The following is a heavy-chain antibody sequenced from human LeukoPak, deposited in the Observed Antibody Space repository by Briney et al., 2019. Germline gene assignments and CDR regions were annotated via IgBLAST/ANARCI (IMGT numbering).Heavy chain of an antibody. CDR3: AKDIGSYYDY. J-gene: IGHJ4*02. D-gene: IGHD3-10*01. V-gene: IGHV3-9*01. Sequence: GGSLRLSCAASGFTFDDYAMHWVRQAPGKGLEWVSGISWNSGSIGYADSVKGRFTISRGNSKNTLYLEMNSLRAEDTAVYYCAKDIGSYYDYWGQGILVTVSS. CDR1: GFTFDDYA. CDR2: ISWNSGSI.